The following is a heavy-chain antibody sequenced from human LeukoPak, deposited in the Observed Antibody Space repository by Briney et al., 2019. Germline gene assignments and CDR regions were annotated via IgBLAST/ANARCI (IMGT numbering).Heavy chain of an antibody. CDR2: IKSKTDGGTT. Sequence: PGGSQRLSCAASEFTFSDYYMSWIRQAPGKGLEWVGRIKSKTDGGTTDYAAPVKGRFTISRDDSKNTLYLQMNSLKTEDTAVYYCTTESSDCTNGVCYTETYFGYWGQGTLVTVSS. CDR1: EFTFSDYY. CDR3: TTESSDCTNGVCYTETYFGY. D-gene: IGHD2-8*01. J-gene: IGHJ4*02. V-gene: IGHV3-15*01.